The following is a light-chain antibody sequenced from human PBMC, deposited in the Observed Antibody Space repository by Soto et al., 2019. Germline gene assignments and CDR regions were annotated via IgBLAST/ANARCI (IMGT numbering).Light chain of an antibody. CDR2: DVS. Sequence: QSVLTQPASVSGSPGQSITSSCTGTSSDVGGYNYVSWYQQHPGKAPKLMIYDVSNRPSGVSNRFSGSKSGNTASLTISGLQAEDEADYYCSSYTSSSVVVFGVGTKLTVL. CDR3: SSYTSSSVVV. CDR1: SSDVGGYNY. J-gene: IGLJ2*01. V-gene: IGLV2-14*01.